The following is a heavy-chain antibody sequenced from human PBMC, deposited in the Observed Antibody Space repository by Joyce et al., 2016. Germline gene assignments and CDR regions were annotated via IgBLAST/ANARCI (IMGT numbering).Heavy chain of an antibody. CDR3: ATYSYSNAFEI. D-gene: IGHD1-26*01. CDR2: INSSSSNI. Sequence: EVQLVESGGGLVQPGGSLRLSCAASGLTFSSYRLNWVRKAPGKGLEWVSYINSSSSNIYHADSVKGRFTISRDNAENSLYLQMNSLRAEDTAVYYCATYSYSNAFEIWGQGTMVTVSS. CDR1: GLTFSSYR. J-gene: IGHJ3*02. V-gene: IGHV3-48*01.